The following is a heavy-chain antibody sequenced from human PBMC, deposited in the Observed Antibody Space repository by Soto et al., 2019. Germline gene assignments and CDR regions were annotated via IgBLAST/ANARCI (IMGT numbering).Heavy chain of an antibody. CDR2: ISGSGGST. Sequence: EVQLLESGGGLVQPGGSLRLSCAASGFTFSSYAMSWVRQAPGKGLEWVSAISGSGGSTYYADSGKGRFTISRANSKNTLYLQMNSLRAEDTAVYYCAKWKDYNENYFDYWGQGTLVTVSS. D-gene: IGHD4-4*01. J-gene: IGHJ4*02. CDR3: AKWKDYNENYFDY. V-gene: IGHV3-23*01. CDR1: GFTFSSYA.